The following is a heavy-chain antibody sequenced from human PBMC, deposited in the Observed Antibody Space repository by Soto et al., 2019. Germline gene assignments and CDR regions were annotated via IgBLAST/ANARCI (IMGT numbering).Heavy chain of an antibody. CDR2: ISYRGNT. CDR1: GGSISSYY. V-gene: IGHV4-59*01. CDR3: ARHMTTVIFYDH. J-gene: IGHJ4*02. Sequence: SETLSLTCTVSGGSISSYYWSWIRQPPGKGLELIGYISYRGNTNYNPSLKSRVSISRDTSKNQFSLKLTSVTAADTAVYYCARHMTTVIFYDHWGQGTLVTVSS. D-gene: IGHD4-4*01.